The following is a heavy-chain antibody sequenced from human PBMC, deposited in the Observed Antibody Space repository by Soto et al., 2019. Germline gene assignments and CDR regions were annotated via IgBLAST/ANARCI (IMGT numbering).Heavy chain of an antibody. CDR2: IDPSDSYT. J-gene: IGHJ6*02. D-gene: IGHD3-3*01. CDR3: ARQRYDFWSGYPAAYCYGMDV. Sequence: ESLKTCLKCSGYSFTSYWISWVRQMPGKGLEGRGRIDPSDSYTNYSPSFQGDVTISADKSISTAYLQWSSLKAPDTAMYYCARQRYDFWSGYPAAYCYGMDVWGQGTTVTVSS. CDR1: GYSFTSYW. V-gene: IGHV5-10-1*01.